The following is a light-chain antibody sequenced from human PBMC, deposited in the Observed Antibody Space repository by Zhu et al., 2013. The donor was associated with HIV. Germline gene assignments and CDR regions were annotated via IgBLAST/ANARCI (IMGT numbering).Light chain of an antibody. J-gene: IGKJ2*02. CDR2: DAS. CDR3: QQYGASPRT. CDR1: QSVGSRS. V-gene: IGKV3-20*01. Sequence: VAMTQSPATLSVSPGDGVTLSCRASQSVGSRSLAWYQQKPGQAPRLLIYDASIRATGIADRFSGSGYETDFTLTITRLEPEDFAVYYCQQYGASPRTFGQGTNLEIK.